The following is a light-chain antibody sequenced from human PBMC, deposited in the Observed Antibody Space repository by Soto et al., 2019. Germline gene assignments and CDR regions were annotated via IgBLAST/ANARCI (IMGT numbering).Light chain of an antibody. CDR2: GAS. CDR1: QSVSSSY. J-gene: IGKJ1*01. V-gene: IGKV3-20*01. CDR3: QQYGSSRWT. Sequence: EIVLTQSPGTLSFSPGERATLSCRASQSVSSSYSAWYQQKPGQAPRLLIYGASSRATGIPDRFSGSGSGTDFTLTISRLEPEDFAVYYCQQYGSSRWTFGQGTKVDI.